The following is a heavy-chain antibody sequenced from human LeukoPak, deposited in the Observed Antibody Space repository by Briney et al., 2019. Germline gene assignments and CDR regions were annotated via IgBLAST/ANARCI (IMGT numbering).Heavy chain of an antibody. CDR2: ISYDGSNK. CDR3: ARDACSSASCYEYYFDN. Sequence: GGALRLSCAASGFTFSTYAIHGVRQAPGRGREGGAVISYDGSNKFYADSLKGRFTISRDSSKNTLYLQMNSLRTEDTAVYYCARDACSSASCYEYYFDNWGQGTLVTVSS. D-gene: IGHD2-2*01. CDR1: GFTFSTYA. J-gene: IGHJ4*02. V-gene: IGHV3-30*04.